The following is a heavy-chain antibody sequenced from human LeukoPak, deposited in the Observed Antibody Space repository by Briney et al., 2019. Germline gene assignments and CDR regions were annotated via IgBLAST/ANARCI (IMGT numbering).Heavy chain of an antibody. CDR1: GYTFTSYA. CDR2: INAGNGNT. Sequence: GASVKVSCKASGYTFTSYAMRWVRQAPGQRLEWMGWINAGNGNTKYSQKFQGRVTIARDTSASTAYMELSSLRSEDAAVYYCARAPRWGPPGVVDYDYYYGMDVWGQGTTVTVSS. CDR3: ARAPRWGPPGVVDYDYYYGMDV. V-gene: IGHV1-3*01. J-gene: IGHJ6*02. D-gene: IGHD4-23*01.